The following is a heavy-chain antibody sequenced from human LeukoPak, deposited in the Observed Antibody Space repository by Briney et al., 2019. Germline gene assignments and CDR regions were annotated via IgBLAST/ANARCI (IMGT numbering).Heavy chain of an antibody. V-gene: IGHV3-23*01. CDR1: GFTFSSYG. J-gene: IGHJ4*02. CDR2: ISGSGGST. D-gene: IGHD3-10*01. CDR3: AKRNTMVRGGPCFDY. Sequence: GGTLRLSCAASGFTFSSYGMSWIRQAPGKGLEWVSAISGSGGSTYYADSVKGRFTISGDNSKNTLYLQMNDLRPDDTAIHYCAKRNTMVRGGPCFDYWGQGLLVTVSS.